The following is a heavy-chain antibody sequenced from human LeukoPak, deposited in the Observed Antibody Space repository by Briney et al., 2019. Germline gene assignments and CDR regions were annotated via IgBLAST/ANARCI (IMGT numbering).Heavy chain of an antibody. CDR3: ARAGLRSRQQLVYFDY. CDR2: INHSGST. V-gene: IGHV4-34*01. Sequence: NPSETLSLTCAVYGGSFSGYYWSWIRQPPGKGLEWIGEINHSGSTNYNPSLKSRVTISVDTSKNQFSLKLSSVTAANTAVYYCARAGLRSRQQLVYFDYWGQGTLVTVSS. J-gene: IGHJ4*02. CDR1: GGSFSGYY. D-gene: IGHD6-13*01.